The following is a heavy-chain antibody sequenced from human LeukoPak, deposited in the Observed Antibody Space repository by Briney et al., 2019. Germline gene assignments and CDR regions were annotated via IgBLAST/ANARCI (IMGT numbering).Heavy chain of an antibody. Sequence: GGSLRLSCAASGFTFSSYGMHWVRQAPGKGLEWVAFIRYDGSNKYYADSVKGRFTISRDNSKNTLYLQMNSLRAEDTAVYYCARHGTITMVRGRLRYSYMDVWGKGTTVTISS. J-gene: IGHJ6*03. CDR3: ARHGTITMVRGRLRYSYMDV. V-gene: IGHV3-30*02. D-gene: IGHD3-10*01. CDR2: IRYDGSNK. CDR1: GFTFSSYG.